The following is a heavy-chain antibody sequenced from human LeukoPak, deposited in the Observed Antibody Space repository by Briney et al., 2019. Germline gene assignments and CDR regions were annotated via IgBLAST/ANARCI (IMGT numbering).Heavy chain of an antibody. Sequence: TGGSLRLSCAASGFTFSSYAMSWVRQAPGKGLEWVSAISGSGGTTFYADSVKGRFTISRDNAKNSLYLQMNSLRAEDTAVYYCARDENWSYYDSSGTDAFDIWGQGTMVTVSS. CDR1: GFTFSSYA. CDR3: ARDENWSYYDSSGTDAFDI. D-gene: IGHD3-22*01. J-gene: IGHJ3*02. V-gene: IGHV3-23*01. CDR2: ISGSGGTT.